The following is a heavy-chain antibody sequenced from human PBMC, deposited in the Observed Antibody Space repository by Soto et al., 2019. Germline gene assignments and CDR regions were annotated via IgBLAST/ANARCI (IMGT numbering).Heavy chain of an antibody. Sequence: GGSLRLSCAASGFTFSSYSMNWVRQAPGTGLEWVSSISRSAGNTYYADSVKGRFTISRDNAKNSMYLQMNSLRAEDTAVYYCARDQVPGLDAFDIWGQGTMVTVSS. CDR3: ARDQVPGLDAFDI. J-gene: IGHJ3*02. CDR2: ISRSAGNT. CDR1: GFTFSSYS. V-gene: IGHV3-21*01.